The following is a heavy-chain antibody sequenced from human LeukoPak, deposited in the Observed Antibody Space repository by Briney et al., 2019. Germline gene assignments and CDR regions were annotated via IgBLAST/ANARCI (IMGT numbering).Heavy chain of an antibody. CDR3: ARVVEVPAAQYYYYYYYMDV. CDR1: GFTFSSYW. D-gene: IGHD2-2*01. CDR2: IKQDGSEK. V-gene: IGHV3-7*01. J-gene: IGHJ6*03. Sequence: GGSLRLSCAASGFTFSSYWMSWVRQAPGKGLEWVANIKQDGSEKYYVDSVKGRFTIPRDNAKNSLYLQMNSLRAEDTAVYYCARVVEVPAAQYYYYYYYMDVWGKGTTVTVSS.